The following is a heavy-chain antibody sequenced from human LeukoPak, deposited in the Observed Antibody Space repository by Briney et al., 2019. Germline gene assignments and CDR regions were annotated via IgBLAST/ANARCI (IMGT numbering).Heavy chain of an antibody. J-gene: IGHJ4*02. Sequence: SVKVSCKASGGTFSSYAISWVRQAPGQGLEWMGGIIPIFGTANYAQKFQGRVTITADESTSTAYMELSSLRSEDTAVYYCARGGFTMVRGVNYYFDYWGQGTLVTVSS. CDR2: IIPIFGTA. D-gene: IGHD3-10*01. V-gene: IGHV1-69*13. CDR1: GGTFSSYA. CDR3: ARGGFTMVRGVNYYFDY.